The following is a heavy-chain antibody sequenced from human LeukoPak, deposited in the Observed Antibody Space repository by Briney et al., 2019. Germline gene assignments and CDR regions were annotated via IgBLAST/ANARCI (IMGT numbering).Heavy chain of an antibody. CDR1: GGSISSGGYS. CDR3: ATIPSGTAVAGPNSPAEYFQH. CDR2: IYHSGST. J-gene: IGHJ1*01. D-gene: IGHD6-19*01. V-gene: IGHV4-30-2*01. Sequence: SQTLSLTCAVSGGSISSGGYSWSWIRQPPGKGLEWIGYIYHSGSTNYNPSLKSRVTISVDTSKNQFSLKLSSVTAADTAVYYCATIPSGTAVAGPNSPAEYFQHWGQGTLVTVSS.